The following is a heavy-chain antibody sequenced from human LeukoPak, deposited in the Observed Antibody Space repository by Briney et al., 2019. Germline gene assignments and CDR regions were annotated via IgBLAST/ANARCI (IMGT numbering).Heavy chain of an antibody. Sequence: SETLSLTCTVPGGSISSYYWTWIRQPAGKGLEWIGRIYTSGSTNYNPSLKSRVTMSVDTSKNQFSLKLSSATAADTAVYYCARTTGWLKFDPWGQGTLVTVSS. CDR2: IYTSGST. V-gene: IGHV4-4*07. CDR3: ARTTGWLKFDP. J-gene: IGHJ5*02. D-gene: IGHD5-18*01. CDR1: GGSISSYY.